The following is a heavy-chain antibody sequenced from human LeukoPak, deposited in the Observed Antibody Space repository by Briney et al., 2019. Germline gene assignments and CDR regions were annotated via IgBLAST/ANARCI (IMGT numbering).Heavy chain of an antibody. CDR3: ARERLHCGGDCYDVDYYYGMDV. CDR1: GGSISSETYF. J-gene: IGHJ6*02. Sequence: PSETLSLTCTVSGGSISSETYFWGWIRQPPGKGLEWIGYIYYSGSTNYNPSLKSRVTISVDTSKNQFSLKLSSVTAADTAVYYCARERLHCGGDCYDVDYYYGMDVWGQGTTVTVSS. CDR2: IYYSGST. D-gene: IGHD2-21*02. V-gene: IGHV4-61*01.